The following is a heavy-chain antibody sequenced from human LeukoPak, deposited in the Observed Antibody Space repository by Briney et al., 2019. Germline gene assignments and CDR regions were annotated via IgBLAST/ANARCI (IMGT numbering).Heavy chain of an antibody. V-gene: IGHV3-33*01. J-gene: IGHJ4*02. CDR3: ARGARWNRYFDY. CDR2: IWYDGSNK. CDR1: GFTFSSYG. Sequence: GRSLRLSCAASGFTFSSYGMHWVRQAPGKGLEWVAVIWYDGSNKYYADSVKGRFTISRDNSKNTLYLQMNSLRAEDTAVYYCARGARWNRYFDYWGQGTLVTVSS. D-gene: IGHD1-1*01.